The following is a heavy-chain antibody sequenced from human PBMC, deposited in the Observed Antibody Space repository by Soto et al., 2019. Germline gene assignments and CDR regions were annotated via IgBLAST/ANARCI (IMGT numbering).Heavy chain of an antibody. V-gene: IGHV4-30-4*01. D-gene: IGHD2-2*01. CDR3: AVPAAISPSSADY. CDR2: IYYSGST. CDR1: GGSISSGDYY. Sequence: PSEILSLTCTVSGGSISSGDYYWSWIRQPPGKGLEWIGYIYYSGSTYYNPSLKSRVTISVDTSKNQFSLKLSSVTAADTAVYYCAVPAAISPSSADYWGQGTLVTVSS. J-gene: IGHJ4*02.